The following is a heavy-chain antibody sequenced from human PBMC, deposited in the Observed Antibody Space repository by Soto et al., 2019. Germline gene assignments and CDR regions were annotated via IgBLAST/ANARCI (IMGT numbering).Heavy chain of an antibody. CDR3: VRDLALMADY. CDR1: GFTFSGYE. CDR2: ILYDGSKK. Sequence: PGGSLRLSCAASGFTFSGYEMNWVRQAPGKGLEWVAQILYDGSKKHYADSVRGRFTITRDNSKNTVYLQMDSLRVDDTAMYYCVRDLALMADYWGQGTLVTVSS. J-gene: IGHJ4*02. D-gene: IGHD3-16*01. V-gene: IGHV3-30*03.